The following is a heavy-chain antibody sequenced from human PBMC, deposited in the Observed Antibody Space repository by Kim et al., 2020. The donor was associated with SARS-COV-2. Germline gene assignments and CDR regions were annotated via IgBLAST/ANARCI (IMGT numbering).Heavy chain of an antibody. CDR3: ARELGGYCSSTSCYDYYYYGMDV. D-gene: IGHD2-2*01. Sequence: ASVKVSCKASGYTFTSYAMHWVRQAPGQRLEWMGWINAGNGNTKYSQKFQGRVTITRDTSASTAYMELSSLRSEDTAVYYCARELGGYCSSTSCYDYYYYGMDVWGQGTTVTVSS. CDR1: GYTFTSYA. J-gene: IGHJ6*02. V-gene: IGHV1-3*01. CDR2: INAGNGNT.